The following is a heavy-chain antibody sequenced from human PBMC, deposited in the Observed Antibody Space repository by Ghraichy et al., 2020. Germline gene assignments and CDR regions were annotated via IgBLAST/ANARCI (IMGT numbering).Heavy chain of an antibody. CDR1: GGSISSYY. Sequence: SETLSLTCTVSGGSISSYYWSWIRQPPGKGLEWIGYIYYSGSTNYNPSLKSRVTISVDTSKNQFSLKLSSVTAADTAVYYCAWGSGWGHWLDPWGQGTLVTVSS. CDR3: AWGSGWGHWLDP. V-gene: IGHV4-59*01. CDR2: IYYSGST. J-gene: IGHJ5*02. D-gene: IGHD6-19*01.